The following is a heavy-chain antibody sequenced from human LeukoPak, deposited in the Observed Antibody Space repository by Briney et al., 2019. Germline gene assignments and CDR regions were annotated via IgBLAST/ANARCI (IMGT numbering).Heavy chain of an antibody. CDR2: IRYDGSNK. J-gene: IGHJ4*02. Sequence: QSGGSLRLSCAASGFTFSSYGMHWVRQAPGKGLEWVAFIRYDGSNKYYADSVKGRFTISRDNSKNTLYLQMNSLRAEDTAVYYCAKGSSPDGSGSVDYWGQGTLVTVSS. D-gene: IGHD3-10*01. CDR3: AKGSSPDGSGSVDY. V-gene: IGHV3-30*02. CDR1: GFTFSSYG.